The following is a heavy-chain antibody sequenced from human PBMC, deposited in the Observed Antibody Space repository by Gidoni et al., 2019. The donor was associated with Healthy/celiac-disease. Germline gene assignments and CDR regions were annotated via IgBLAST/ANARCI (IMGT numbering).Heavy chain of an antibody. J-gene: IGHJ4*02. CDR3: ARGKKGGLDCGGDCRPYYFDY. V-gene: IGHV4-34*01. Sequence: QVQLQQWGAGLLKPSETLSLTGAVYGGSPSGYYWSWIRQPPGKGLEWIGEINHSGSTNYNPSLKSRVTISVDTSKNQFSLKLSSVTAADTAVYYCARGKKGGLDCGGDCRPYYFDYWGQGTLVTVSS. CDR1: GGSPSGYY. CDR2: INHSGST. D-gene: IGHD2-21*02.